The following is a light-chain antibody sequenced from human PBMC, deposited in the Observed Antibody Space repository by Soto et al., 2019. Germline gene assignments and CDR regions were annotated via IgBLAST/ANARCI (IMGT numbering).Light chain of an antibody. CDR2: EGS. J-gene: IGLJ1*01. CDR1: SSDVGSYNL. Sequence: QSVLTQPASVSGSPGQSITISCTGTSSDVGSYNLVSWYQQHPGKAPKLIIYEGSKRPSGVSNRFSGSKSGNTASLTISGVQAEDEADYYCCSYAGSTTFFVFGTGTKVTVL. V-gene: IGLV2-23*01. CDR3: CSYAGSTTFFV.